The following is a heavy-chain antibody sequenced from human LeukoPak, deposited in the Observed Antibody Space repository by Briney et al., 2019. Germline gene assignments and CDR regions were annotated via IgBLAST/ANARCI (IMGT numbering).Heavy chain of an antibody. D-gene: IGHD1-7*01. J-gene: IGHJ3*02. CDR1: GFTFSSYG. Sequence: GGSLRLSCAASGFTFSSYGMHWVRQAPGKGLEWVAVIWYDGSNKYYADSAKGRFTISRDNSKNTLYLQMNSLRAEDTAVYYCARDVTISNWNYVGDAFDIWGQGTMVTVSS. CDR3: ARDVTISNWNYVGDAFDI. CDR2: IWYDGSNK. V-gene: IGHV3-33*01.